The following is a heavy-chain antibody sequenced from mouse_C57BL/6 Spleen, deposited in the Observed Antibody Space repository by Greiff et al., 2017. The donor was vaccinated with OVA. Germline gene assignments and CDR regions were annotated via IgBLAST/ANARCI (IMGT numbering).Heavy chain of an antibody. Sequence: QVQLQQSGAELARPGASVKLSCKASGYTFTSYGLSWVKQRTGQGLEWIGEIYPRSGNTYYNEKFKGKATLTADQSSSTAYMELGSLTSEDSAVDVCARSYYGSSAYWYVEGWGTGTTVTVSS. D-gene: IGHD1-1*01. J-gene: IGHJ1*03. V-gene: IGHV1-81*01. CDR1: GYTFTSYG. CDR3: ARSYYGSSAYWYVEG. CDR2: IYPRSGNT.